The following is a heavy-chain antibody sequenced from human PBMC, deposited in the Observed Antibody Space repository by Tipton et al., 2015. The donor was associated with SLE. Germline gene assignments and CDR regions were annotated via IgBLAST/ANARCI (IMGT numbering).Heavy chain of an antibody. D-gene: IGHD6-13*01. CDR2: ISSSGSTI. V-gene: IGHV3-48*03. J-gene: IGHJ4*02. CDR1: GFTFSSYE. Sequence: SLRLSCAASGFTFSSYEMNWVRQAPGKGLEWVSYISSSGSTIYYADSVKGRFTISRDNSKNTLYLQMNSLRAEDTAVYYCAKDSSSWYNYFDYWGQGTLVTVSS. CDR3: AKDSSSWYNYFDY.